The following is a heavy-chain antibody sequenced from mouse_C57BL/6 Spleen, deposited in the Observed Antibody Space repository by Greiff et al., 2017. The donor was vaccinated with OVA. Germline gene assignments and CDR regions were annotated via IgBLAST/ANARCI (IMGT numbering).Heavy chain of an antibody. CDR1: GYTFTDYY. J-gene: IGHJ4*01. V-gene: IGHV1-75*01. D-gene: IGHD2-5*01. CDR2: IFPGGGST. CDR3: ARGAEYSNYGGFYAMDY. Sequence: QVQLQQSGPELVKPGASVKISCKASGYTFTDYYINWVKQRPGQGLEWIGWIFPGGGSTYYNEKLKGKATLTVDQSSSTAYMLLSSLTSEDSAVYFCARGAEYSNYGGFYAMDYWGQGTSVTVSS.